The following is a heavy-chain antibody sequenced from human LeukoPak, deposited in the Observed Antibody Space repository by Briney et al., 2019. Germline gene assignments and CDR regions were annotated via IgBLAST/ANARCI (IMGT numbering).Heavy chain of an antibody. J-gene: IGHJ4*02. V-gene: IGHV3-48*03. CDR3: ARGSGYSYGFTGRERTKSRLDY. CDR2: ISSSGSTI. CDR1: GFTFSSYE. Sequence: GGSLRLSCAASGFTFSSYEMNWVRQAPGKGLEWVSYISSSGSTIYYADSVKGRFTISRDNSKNTLYVQMNSLRAEDTAVYYCARGSGYSYGFTGRERTKSRLDYWGQGTLVTVSS. D-gene: IGHD5-18*01.